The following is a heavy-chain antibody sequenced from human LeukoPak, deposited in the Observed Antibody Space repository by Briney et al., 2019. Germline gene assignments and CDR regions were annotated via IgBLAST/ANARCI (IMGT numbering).Heavy chain of an antibody. V-gene: IGHV5-51*01. D-gene: IGHD1-7*01. J-gene: IGHJ3*02. CDR2: IYPGDSDT. CDR3: ARSGELGTTPYDTFDI. Sequence: GESLKISCQGSGYSFTNYWIGWVRQMPGKGLAWMGNIYPGDSDTKYSPSFQGQVTISAVKSVTTAYLQWSRLKASDTGIYYCARSGELGTTPYDTFDIWGQGTMVTVSS. CDR1: GYSFTNYW.